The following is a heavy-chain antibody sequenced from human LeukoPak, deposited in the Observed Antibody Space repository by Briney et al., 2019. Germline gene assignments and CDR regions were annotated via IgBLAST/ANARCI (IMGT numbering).Heavy chain of an antibody. V-gene: IGHV3-15*01. Sequence: GGSLRLSCAASGFTFSNYAMSWVRQAPGKGLEWVGRIRSNSDGGTIDYAAPVKGRFTLSRDDSKTTLYLQMNSLQTEDTAVYYCTTQVITLNGLFDYWGQGTLVTVSS. CDR3: TTQVITLNGLFDY. CDR2: IRSNSDGGTI. D-gene: IGHD3-22*01. J-gene: IGHJ4*02. CDR1: GFTFSNYA.